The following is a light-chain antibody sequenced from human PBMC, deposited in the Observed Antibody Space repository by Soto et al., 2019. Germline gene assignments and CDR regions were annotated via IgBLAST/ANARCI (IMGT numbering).Light chain of an antibody. J-gene: IGKJ2*01. CDR1: QSISSY. V-gene: IGKV1-39*01. Sequence: DIQMTQSPSSLSASVGDRVTITCRASQSISSYLSWYQQNPRKAPKLLIYAASSLQSGVPSRFSGSGSGTDFTLIISSLQPEDFATYYCQQSYSTPCTFGQGTKLEIK. CDR3: QQSYSTPCT. CDR2: AAS.